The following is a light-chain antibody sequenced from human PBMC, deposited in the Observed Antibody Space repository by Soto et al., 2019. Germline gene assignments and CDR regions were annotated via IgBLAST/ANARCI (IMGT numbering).Light chain of an antibody. J-gene: IGKJ1*01. Sequence: EIVLTQSPGTLSLSPGERATLSCRASQSVSSGYLAWYQQKPGQAPRLLIYGASTRATGIPDRFSGSGSGTDFTLTISRLEPEDFAVYYCQQYSSSPSITFGQGTKVDTK. CDR2: GAS. CDR1: QSVSSGY. CDR3: QQYSSSPSIT. V-gene: IGKV3-20*01.